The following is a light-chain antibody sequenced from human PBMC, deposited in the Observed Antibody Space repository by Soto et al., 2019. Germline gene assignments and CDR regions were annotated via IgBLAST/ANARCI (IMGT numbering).Light chain of an antibody. V-gene: IGKV2D-29*01. Sequence: EIVLTQTPRSLSVTPGQPASISCKSSQSLLHSDGKTSLYWYLQMPGQPPHLLIYEISNRFSGVPDRFSGSGSGTDFTLKISRVEADDVGVDYCMQAVQFPLFAFGPGTKVDIK. CDR2: EIS. J-gene: IGKJ3*01. CDR1: QSLLHSDGKTS. CDR3: MQAVQFPLFA.